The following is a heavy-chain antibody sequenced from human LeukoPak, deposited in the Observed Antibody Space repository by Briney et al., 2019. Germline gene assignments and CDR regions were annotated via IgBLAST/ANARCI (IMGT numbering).Heavy chain of an antibody. CDR1: GASISSNYW. J-gene: IGHJ4*02. CDR3: ARRIVGAVIDY. D-gene: IGHD1-26*01. Sequence: SETLSLTCAVSGASISSNYWWSWVRQPPGKGLEWIGEIYHSGNTNYNPSLKSRVTISVDKSKNQFSLKLSSVTAADTAVCYCARRIVGAVIDYWGQGSLVTVSS. CDR2: IYHSGNT. V-gene: IGHV4-4*02.